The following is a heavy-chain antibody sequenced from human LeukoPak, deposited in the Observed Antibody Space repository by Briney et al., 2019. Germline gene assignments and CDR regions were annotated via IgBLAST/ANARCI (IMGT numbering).Heavy chain of an antibody. J-gene: IGHJ3*02. V-gene: IGHV5-51*01. CDR3: ARRRGVSASSFDI. D-gene: IGHD3-10*01. CDR1: EYTFTNYW. CDR2: IYPGDSDT. Sequence: GESLKISCKGSEYTFTNYWIGWVRQMPGKGPEWMGIIYPGDSDTRYSPSFQGHVTLSVDTSISTVFLQWSSLKASDTAIFYCARRRGVSASSFDIWGQGTMVTVSS.